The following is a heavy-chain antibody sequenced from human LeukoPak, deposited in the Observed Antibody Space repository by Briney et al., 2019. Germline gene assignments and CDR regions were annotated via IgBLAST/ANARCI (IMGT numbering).Heavy chain of an antibody. D-gene: IGHD3-22*01. V-gene: IGHV1-69*05. CDR3: ARRDYYGSSGSFDY. CDR2: IIPIFGTA. CDR1: GGTFSSYA. J-gene: IGHJ4*02. Sequence: ASVKVSCKASGGTFSSYAISWVRQAPGQGLEWMGRIIPIFGTANYAQKFQGRVTITTDESTSTAYMELSSLRSEDTAVYYCARRDYYGSSGSFDYWGQGTLVTVSS.